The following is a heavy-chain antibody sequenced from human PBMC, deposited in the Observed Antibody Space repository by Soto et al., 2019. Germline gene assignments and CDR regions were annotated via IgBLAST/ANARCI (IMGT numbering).Heavy chain of an antibody. D-gene: IGHD6-19*01. CDR1: GFRFSGYW. J-gene: IGHJ4*02. CDR2: INPDGSSK. CDR3: AGPHLIVAGNVYFDH. Sequence: EVQLVESGGDLVQPRGSLRLSCAASGFRFSGYWMSWVRQAPGKGLEWVANINPDGSSKHYVDSVRGRFTISRDNAKNSVDLQMNSLRAEDTAVYYCAGPHLIVAGNVYFDHWGQGTLVTVSS. V-gene: IGHV3-7*01.